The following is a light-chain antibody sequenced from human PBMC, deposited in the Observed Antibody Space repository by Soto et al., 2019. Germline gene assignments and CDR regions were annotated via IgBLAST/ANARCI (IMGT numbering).Light chain of an antibody. CDR1: QNIGTS. Sequence: EIVLTQSPATLSLSPGERATLSCRAVQNIGTSLVWSQQKPGQSPRLLIYDASHRATGVPARFSGSGSGTDFTLTISGLEPEDFAVYYCQQRSVWPITFGQGTRLEIK. V-gene: IGKV3-11*01. CDR3: QQRSVWPIT. J-gene: IGKJ5*01. CDR2: DAS.